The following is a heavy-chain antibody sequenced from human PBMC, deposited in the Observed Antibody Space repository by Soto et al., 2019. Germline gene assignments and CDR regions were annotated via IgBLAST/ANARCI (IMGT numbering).Heavy chain of an antibody. D-gene: IGHD3-22*01. CDR1: GGSISSGGYY. V-gene: IGHV4-31*03. CDR3: ARGVVVSALGYWYFDL. J-gene: IGHJ2*01. CDR2: IYYSGST. Sequence: QVQLQESGPGLVKPSQTLSLTCTVSGGSISSGGYYWSWIRQHPGKGLEWIGYIYYSGSTYYNPSLKSRVTISVDTSKNQCSLKLSSVTAADTAVYYCARGVVVSALGYWYFDLWGRGTLVTVSS.